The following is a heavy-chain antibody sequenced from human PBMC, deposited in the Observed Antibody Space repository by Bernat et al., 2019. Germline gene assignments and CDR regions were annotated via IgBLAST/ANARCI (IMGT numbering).Heavy chain of an antibody. D-gene: IGHD5-12*01. J-gene: IGHJ4*02. CDR3: ARDASEYSGYRAYTDY. CDR2: IWYDGSNK. V-gene: IGHV3-33*01. CDR1: GFTFSSYG. Sequence: QVQLVESGGGVVQPGRSLRLSCAASGFTFSSYGMPWVRQAPGKGLEWVAVIWYDGSNKYYADSVKGRFTISRDNSKNTLYLQMNSLRAEDTAVYYCARDASEYSGYRAYTDYWGQGTLVTVSS.